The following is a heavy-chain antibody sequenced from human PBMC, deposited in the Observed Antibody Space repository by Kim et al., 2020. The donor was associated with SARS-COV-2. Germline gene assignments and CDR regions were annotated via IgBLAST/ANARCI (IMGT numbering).Heavy chain of an antibody. D-gene: IGHD6-13*01. Sequence: SETLSLTCTVSGGSISSSSYYWGWIRQPPGKGLEWIGSIYYSGSTYYNPSLKSRVTISVDTSKNQFSLKLSSVTAADTAVYYCASEYSSSWYDYYFDYWGQGTLVTVSS. CDR1: GGSISSSSYY. J-gene: IGHJ4*02. CDR3: ASEYSSSWYDYYFDY. CDR2: IYYSGST. V-gene: IGHV4-39*01.